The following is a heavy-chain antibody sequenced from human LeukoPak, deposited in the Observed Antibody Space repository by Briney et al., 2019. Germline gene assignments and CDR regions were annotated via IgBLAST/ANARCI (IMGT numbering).Heavy chain of an antibody. CDR1: GGSFSGYY. CDR2: INHSGST. Sequence: KPSETLSLTCAVYGGSFSGYYWSWIRQPPGKGLEWIGEINHSGSTNYNPSLKSRVTISVDTSKNQFSLKLSSVTAADTAVYYCAXGSSSSNYFDYWGQGTLVTVSS. J-gene: IGHJ4*02. V-gene: IGHV4-34*01. CDR3: AXGSSSSNYFDY. D-gene: IGHD6-6*01.